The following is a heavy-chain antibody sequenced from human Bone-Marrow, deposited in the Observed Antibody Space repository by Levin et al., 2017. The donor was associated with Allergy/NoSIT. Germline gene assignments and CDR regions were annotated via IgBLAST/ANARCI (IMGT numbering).Heavy chain of an antibody. V-gene: IGHV3-23*01. CDR1: GFTFNDYA. D-gene: IGHD2-21*02. J-gene: IGHJ4*02. CDR3: AKDYPRTGVTSSALFDC. CDR2: FDGDT. Sequence: HSGGSLRLSCAVSGFTFNDYAMSWVRLAPGKGLEWVSGFDGDTHYADSVKGRFTISTDRFKNTLYLQMDSLRAEDTAIYYCAKDYPRTGVTSSALFDCWGQGTLVTVSS.